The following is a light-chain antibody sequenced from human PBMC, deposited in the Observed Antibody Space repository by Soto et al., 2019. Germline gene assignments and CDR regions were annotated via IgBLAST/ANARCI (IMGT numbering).Light chain of an antibody. CDR2: LEGSGSY. V-gene: IGLV4-60*02. CDR3: ETWDSNIWV. CDR1: SGHSSYI. Sequence: QSVLTQSSSASASLGSSVKFTCTLSSGHSSYIIAWHQQQPGKAPRYLMKLEGSGSYNKGSGVPDRFSGSSSGADRYLTISHLQVEDEADYYCETWDSNIWVFGGGTKLTVL. J-gene: IGLJ3*02.